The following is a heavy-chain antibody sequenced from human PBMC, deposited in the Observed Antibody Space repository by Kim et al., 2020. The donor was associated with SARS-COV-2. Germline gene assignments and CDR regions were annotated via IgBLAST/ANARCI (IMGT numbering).Heavy chain of an antibody. V-gene: IGHV3-7*05. CDR1: GFTFSIYW. CDR2: IKEDASEK. CDR3: ARDRLRPKYSSSWYGFDY. Sequence: GGSLRLSCATSGFTFSIYWMSWVRQAPGKGLEWVASIKEDASEKYYVDSVKGRFTISRDNAKSSLYLQMNSLRAEDTAVYYCARDRLRPKYSSSWYGFDYWGQGTLVTVSS. D-gene: IGHD6-13*01. J-gene: IGHJ4*02.